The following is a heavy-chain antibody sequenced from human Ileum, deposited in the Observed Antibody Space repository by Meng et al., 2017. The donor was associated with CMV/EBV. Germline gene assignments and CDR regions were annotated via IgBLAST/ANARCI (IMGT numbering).Heavy chain of an antibody. CDR3: ARDKKLPYYDFWSGYYTPGYFDY. J-gene: IGHJ4*02. D-gene: IGHD3-3*01. CDR1: GYTFANHY. CDR2: INPGGGNT. V-gene: IGHV1-46*01. Sequence: ASVKVSCKASGYTFANHYMHWVRQAPGQGLEWMGKINPGGGNTNYAQKFQGRVTMTRDTSTTTVHMELSSLRSEDTAVYYCARDKKLPYYDFWSGYYTPGYFDYWGQGTLVTVSS.